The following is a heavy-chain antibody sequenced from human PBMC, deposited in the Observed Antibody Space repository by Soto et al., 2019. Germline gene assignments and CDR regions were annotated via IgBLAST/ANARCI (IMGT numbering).Heavy chain of an antibody. Sequence: SETLSVTXTLSPGFIRDGRYYWSWIRQHLGKRLEWTGYTYYSGSTYFNPSLKSRVTISVDTSKKYFSLKLSSVTAADTAIYYCARAGYRHAPLSYYYCMDVWGQGTTVTVSS. J-gene: IGHJ6*02. CDR2: TYYSGST. CDR1: PGFIRDGRYY. CDR3: ARAGYRHAPLSYYYCMDV. D-gene: IGHD6-25*01. V-gene: IGHV4-31*02.